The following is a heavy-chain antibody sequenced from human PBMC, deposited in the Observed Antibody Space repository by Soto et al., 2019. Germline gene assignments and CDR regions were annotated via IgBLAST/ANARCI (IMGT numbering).Heavy chain of an antibody. V-gene: IGHV1-69*02. CDR1: GGTFSSYT. J-gene: IGHJ4*02. Sequence: SVKVSCKASGGTFSSYTINWVRPAPGQGLEWMGRVIPILGIANYAQKFQGRVTITADKSTSTAYMELSSLRSEDTAVYYCARVEVLRNVHAFWGQGTLVTVSS. D-gene: IGHD3-10*01. CDR2: VIPILGIA. CDR3: ARVEVLRNVHAF.